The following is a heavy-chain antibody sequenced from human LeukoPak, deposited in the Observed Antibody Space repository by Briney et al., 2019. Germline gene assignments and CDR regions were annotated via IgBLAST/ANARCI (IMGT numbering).Heavy chain of an antibody. D-gene: IGHD3-3*01. CDR1: GFDFSDFY. J-gene: IGHJ4*02. CDR3: VRGFKY. CDR2: ISGSGETI. V-gene: IGHV3-11*04. Sequence: GGSLRLSCAASGFDFSDFYMRWIRQVPGKGLEWIAFISGSGETIVYGDSVQGRVTISRDNSKKILYLQMYTLRVEDTAVYYCVRGFKYWGQGTLVTVSS.